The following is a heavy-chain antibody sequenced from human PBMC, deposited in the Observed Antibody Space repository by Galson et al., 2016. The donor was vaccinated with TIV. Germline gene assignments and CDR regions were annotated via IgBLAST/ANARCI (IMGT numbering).Heavy chain of an antibody. V-gene: IGHV1-2*02. CDR3: ARGLNRSTLGY. D-gene: IGHD2/OR15-2a*01. CDR1: GYTFTNHF. J-gene: IGHJ4*02. Sequence: SVKVSCKASGYTFTNHFMNWVRQAPRQGLEWLGWINPKNGGTKYSQKFQDRVTLTRDTSISTVYIELSRLRPDDTAVYYCARGLNRSTLGYWGEGTLVTVSP. CDR2: INPKNGGT.